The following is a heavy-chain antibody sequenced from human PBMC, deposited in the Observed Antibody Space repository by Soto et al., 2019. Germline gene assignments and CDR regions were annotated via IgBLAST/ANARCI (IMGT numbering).Heavy chain of an antibody. D-gene: IGHD3-3*01. V-gene: IGHV4-4*07. CDR3: ARGRFLEWSGGWFDP. CDR1: GGSISSYY. CDR2: IYTSGST. Sequence: PSETLSLTCTGSGGSISSYYWSWIRQPAGKGLEWIGRIYTSGSTNYNPSLKSRVTMSVDTSKNQFSLKLSSVTAADTAVYYCARGRFLEWSGGWFDPWGQGTLVTVS. J-gene: IGHJ5*02.